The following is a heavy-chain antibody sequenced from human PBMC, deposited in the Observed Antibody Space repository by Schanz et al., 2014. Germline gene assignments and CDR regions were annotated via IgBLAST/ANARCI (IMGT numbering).Heavy chain of an antibody. Sequence: QVQLVQSGAEVKKPGSSVKVSCKASGGTFSSFGINWVRQAPGQGLEWMGRIIPSLGLAKYEQKFQDKVTITADTSTTTAYMELSGLRSEDTAVYYCARLRRADPNGFAVWGQGTTVTVS. CDR1: GGTFSSFG. CDR3: ARLRRADPNGFAV. D-gene: IGHD6-19*01. V-gene: IGHV1-69*09. CDR2: IIPSLGLA. J-gene: IGHJ6*02.